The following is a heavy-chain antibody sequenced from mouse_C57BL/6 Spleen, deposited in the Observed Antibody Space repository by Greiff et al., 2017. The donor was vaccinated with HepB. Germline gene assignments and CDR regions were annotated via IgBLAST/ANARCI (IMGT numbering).Heavy chain of an antibody. J-gene: IGHJ1*03. Sequence: EVQLQQSGPVLVKPGASVKMSCKASGYKFTDYYMNWVKQSHGKSLEWIGVINPYNGGTSYNQKFKGKATLTGDKSCSTAYMELNSLTSEDSAVYCCVKLDWDDWYFDVWGRGTTVSGSS. CDR1: GYKFTDYY. CDR3: VKLDWDDWYFDV. CDR2: INPYNGGT. V-gene: IGHV1-19*01. D-gene: IGHD4-1*01.